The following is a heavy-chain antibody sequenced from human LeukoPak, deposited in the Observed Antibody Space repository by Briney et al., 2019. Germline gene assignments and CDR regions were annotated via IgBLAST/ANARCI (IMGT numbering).Heavy chain of an antibody. CDR3: ARDYTGGWNDY. CDR2: IREDGSEK. J-gene: IGHJ4*02. D-gene: IGHD7-27*01. V-gene: IGHV3-7*01. Sequence: PGGSLRLSCAAAGFSLSSYWMSWVRQAKGKGLECVAKIREDGSEKHYVDSVKGRFIISRDNSKNSPYLQMNSLRAEDTAVYYCARDYTGGWNDYWGQGTLVTVSS. CDR1: GFSLSSYW.